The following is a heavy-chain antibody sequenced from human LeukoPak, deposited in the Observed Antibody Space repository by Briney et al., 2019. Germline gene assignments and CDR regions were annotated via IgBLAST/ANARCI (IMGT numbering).Heavy chain of an antibody. Sequence: SETLSLTCTVSGGSVSSGSYYWSWIRQPPGKGLEWIGYIYYSGSTNYNPSLKSRVTISVDTSKNQFSLKLSSVTAADTAVYYCARGRINYYGSGSYYYYWGQGTLVTVSS. CDR3: ARGRINYYGSGSYYYY. V-gene: IGHV4-61*01. J-gene: IGHJ4*02. CDR2: IYYSGST. CDR1: GGSVSSGSYY. D-gene: IGHD3-10*01.